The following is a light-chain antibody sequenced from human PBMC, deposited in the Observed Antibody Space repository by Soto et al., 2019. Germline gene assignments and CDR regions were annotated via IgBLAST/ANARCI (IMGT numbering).Light chain of an antibody. J-gene: IGLJ1*01. CDR1: SSDIGDYNY. V-gene: IGLV2-14*01. CDR3: SSFTISSTLYV. CDR2: EVS. Sequence: QSALTQPASVSGSPGQSITISCAGTSSDIGDYNYVSWYQHHPGKAPKVMIYEVSNRPSGVSNRFSGSKSGNTASLTISGLQAEDEADYYCSSFTISSTLYVFGSGTNVTVL.